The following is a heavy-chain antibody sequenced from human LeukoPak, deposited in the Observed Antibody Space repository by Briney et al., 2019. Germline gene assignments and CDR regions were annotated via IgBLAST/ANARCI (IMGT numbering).Heavy chain of an antibody. D-gene: IGHD3-22*01. J-gene: IGHJ4*02. V-gene: IGHV4-34*01. CDR3: ARGGRLFLPY. CDR1: GGPFSGYY. Sequence: PSETLSPTCAVYGGPFSGYYRNWIRQSPGKGLEWIREINHSGNTNYNPSLKSRVTISVDTSKNQFSLKLSSVTAADTAVYYCARGGRLFLPYWGQGTLVTVSS. CDR2: INHSGNT.